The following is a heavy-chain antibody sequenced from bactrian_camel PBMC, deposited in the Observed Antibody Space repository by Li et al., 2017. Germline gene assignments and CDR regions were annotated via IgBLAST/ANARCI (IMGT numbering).Heavy chain of an antibody. CDR1: GYTYSGDC. V-gene: IGHV3S1*01. CDR2: IYGDAGHT. D-gene: IGHD7*01. Sequence: HVQLVESGGGSVQAGGSLTLACSVSGYTYSGDCMAWFRQVPGNEREGLATIYGDAGHTNYADSVKGRFTISQDSAKKTLYLQMDDLTPEDTAMYYCAVDSRTWHGYGAICPATLIEVWNWLARGPRSPSP. J-gene: IGHJ4*01.